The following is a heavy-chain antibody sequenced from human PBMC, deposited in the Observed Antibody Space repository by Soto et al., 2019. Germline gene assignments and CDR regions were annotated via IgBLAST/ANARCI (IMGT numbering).Heavy chain of an antibody. V-gene: IGHV3-74*01. Sequence: GGSLRLSCAASGFIFKMYWMHWVRQSPGKGLVWISRIYNDGTYSDYADSARGRFTISRDNVNDTLYLQMNNLRAEDSGLYYCTRGPRPISTGTGAYWGQGTQVTVSS. CDR1: GFIFKMYW. D-gene: IGHD3-10*01. J-gene: IGHJ4*02. CDR2: IYNDGTYS. CDR3: TRGPRPISTGTGAY.